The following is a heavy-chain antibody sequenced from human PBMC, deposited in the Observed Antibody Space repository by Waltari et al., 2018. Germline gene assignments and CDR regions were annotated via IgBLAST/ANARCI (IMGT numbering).Heavy chain of an antibody. V-gene: IGHV4-61*02. D-gene: IGHD6-13*01. Sequence: QVQLQESGPGLVKPSQTLSLTCPVSSGSIRRGSYDGSWLRQPAGKGLDWIGRLYTSGSTSYKPSLKPRVTISVDTSKNQLSLKLTSVTAADTAVYYCARSGIAAAGNYFQHWGQVTLVTVSS. CDR2: LYTSGST. CDR1: SGSIRRGSYD. J-gene: IGHJ1*01. CDR3: ARSGIAAAGNYFQH.